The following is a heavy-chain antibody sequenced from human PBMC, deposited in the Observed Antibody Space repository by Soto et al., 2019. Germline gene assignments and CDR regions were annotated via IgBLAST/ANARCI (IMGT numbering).Heavy chain of an antibody. CDR3: AKVPITIFSPLVYYFEY. CDR1: GFTFSSYP. D-gene: IGHD3-9*01. J-gene: IGHJ4*02. V-gene: IGHV3-23*01. Sequence: GGSLRLSCAASGFTFSSYPMSWVRQAPGKGLEWVSAIRGSAGSTYYEDSVKGRVTISRDNSKTTLYLQMKILRAEDTDVYYWAKVPITIFSPLVYYFEYWGKGSLVSVSS. CDR2: IRGSAGST.